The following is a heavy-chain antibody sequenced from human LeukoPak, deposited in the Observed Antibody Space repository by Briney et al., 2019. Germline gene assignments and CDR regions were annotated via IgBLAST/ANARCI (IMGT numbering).Heavy chain of an antibody. J-gene: IGHJ4*02. Sequence: GGSLRLSCAASGFTFSSYAMSWVRQAPGKGLEWVSAISGSGGSTYYADSVKGRFTISRDNSKNTLYLQMNSLRAEDTAVYYCARAMYHYYDSSGYYRTLDYWGQGTLVTVSS. D-gene: IGHD3-22*01. V-gene: IGHV3-23*01. CDR2: ISGSGGST. CDR3: ARAMYHYYDSSGYYRTLDY. CDR1: GFTFSSYA.